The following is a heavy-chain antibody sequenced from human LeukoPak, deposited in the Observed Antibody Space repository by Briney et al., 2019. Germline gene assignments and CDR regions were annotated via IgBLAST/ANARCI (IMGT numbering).Heavy chain of an antibody. J-gene: IGHJ4*02. V-gene: IGHV4-38-2*02. D-gene: IGHD6-19*01. CDR3: ARSSLGGWIDY. CDR1: GYSISSGYY. CDR2: IYHSGST. Sequence: SETLSLTCTVSGYSISSGYYWGWIRQPPGKGLEWIGSIYHSGSTYYNPSLKSRVTISVDTSKNQFSLKLSSVTAADTAMYYCARSSLGGWIDYWGQGTLVTVSS.